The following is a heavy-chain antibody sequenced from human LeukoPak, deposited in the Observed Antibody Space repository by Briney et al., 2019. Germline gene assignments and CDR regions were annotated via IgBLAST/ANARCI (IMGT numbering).Heavy chain of an antibody. V-gene: IGHV3-48*03. CDR1: GFTFSSYE. D-gene: IGHD6-13*01. Sequence: GGSLRLSCAASGFTFSSYEMNWVRQAPGKGLEWVSYISGSGSTIYYADSVKGRFTISRDNAKNSLYLQMNSLRAEDTAVYYCARVVGLTGYSSSWYSGYYYYMDVWGKGTTVTVSS. J-gene: IGHJ6*03. CDR2: ISGSGSTI. CDR3: ARVVGLTGYSSSWYSGYYYYMDV.